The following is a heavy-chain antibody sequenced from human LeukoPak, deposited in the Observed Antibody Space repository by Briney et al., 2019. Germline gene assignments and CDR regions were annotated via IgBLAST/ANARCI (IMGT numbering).Heavy chain of an antibody. CDR3: ARDQGGRNYGSGSYYKNWFDP. D-gene: IGHD3-10*01. J-gene: IGHJ5*02. CDR1: GGSISSYY. V-gene: IGHV4-59*12. Sequence: PSETLSLTCTVSGGSISSYYWSWIRQPPGKGLEWIGYIYYSGSTNYNPSLKSRVTMSVDTSKNQFSLKLSSVTAADTAVYYCARDQGGRNYGSGSYYKNWFDPWGQGTLVTVSS. CDR2: IYYSGST.